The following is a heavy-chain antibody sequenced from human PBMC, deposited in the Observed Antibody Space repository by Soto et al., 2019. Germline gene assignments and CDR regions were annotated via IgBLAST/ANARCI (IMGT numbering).Heavy chain of an antibody. CDR2: IVPNVGTV. CDR3: ARRDTSGFLRYFDN. J-gene: IGHJ4*02. Sequence: SVKASCKSSGGTFSSFINYPINWVRQAPGQGLEWMGGIVPNVGTVNYAQKFRGKVTITADKSTGTAYMELSSLRSEDTALYYCARRDTSGFLRYFDNWGQGTQVTVSS. V-gene: IGHV1-69*06. CDR1: GGTFSSFINYP. D-gene: IGHD3-3*01.